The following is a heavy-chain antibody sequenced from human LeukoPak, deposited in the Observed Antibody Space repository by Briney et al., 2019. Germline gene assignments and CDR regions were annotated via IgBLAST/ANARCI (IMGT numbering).Heavy chain of an antibody. CDR2: IIPIFGTA. CDR1: GGTFSSYA. V-gene: IGHV1-69*01. J-gene: IGHJ6*02. D-gene: IGHD6-6*01. Sequence: SVKVSCKASGGTFSSYAISWVRQAPGQGLEWMGGIIPIFGTANYAQKFQGRVTITADESTSTAYMELGSLRSEDTAVYYCARGIPRGGYIAARLLEGEPYYYYGMDVWGQGTTVTVSS. CDR3: ARGIPRGGYIAARLLEGEPYYYYGMDV.